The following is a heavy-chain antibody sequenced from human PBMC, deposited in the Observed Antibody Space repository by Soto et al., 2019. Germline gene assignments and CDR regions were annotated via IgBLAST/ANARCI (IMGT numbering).Heavy chain of an antibody. Sequence: GGSLRLSCAASGFTFSNYTMHWVRQAPGKGLEWVALISYDEIDKYYADAVKGRFTISRDNSKNSLYLQMHSLRDEDTAVYYCAREGWPLLQTGMDVWGQGTTVTVSS. CDR2: ISYDEIDK. V-gene: IGHV3-30*04. CDR3: AREGWPLLQTGMDV. D-gene: IGHD2-15*01. J-gene: IGHJ6*02. CDR1: GFTFSNYT.